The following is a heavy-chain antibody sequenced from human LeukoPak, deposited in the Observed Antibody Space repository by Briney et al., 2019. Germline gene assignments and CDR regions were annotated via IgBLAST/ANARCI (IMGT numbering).Heavy chain of an antibody. CDR2: ITASDTTK. J-gene: IGHJ5*02. CDR1: GLTLSSYN. V-gene: IGHV3-48*01. CDR3: AAASAFSSSWRS. D-gene: IGHD6-13*01. Sequence: GALRLSCAASGLTLSSYNMNWVRQAPGKGPEWVAYITASDTTKYYADSVKGRFTISKDNAKKSLFLQMNGLRAEDTAVYYWAAASAFSSSWRSWGQGTVVSVSS.